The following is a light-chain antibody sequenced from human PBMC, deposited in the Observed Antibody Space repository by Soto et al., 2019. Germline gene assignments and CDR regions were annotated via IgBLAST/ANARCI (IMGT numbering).Light chain of an antibody. CDR2: DAS. Sequence: EIVLTQSPGNLSLSPGERATLSCRASQSVSSSYLAWYQQKPGQAPRLLIYDASTRATGIPARFSGSGSGTEFTLTISSLQSEDFALYYCQQYNNWPRTFGHGTKVEI. V-gene: IGKV3-15*01. CDR1: QSVSSSY. CDR3: QQYNNWPRT. J-gene: IGKJ1*01.